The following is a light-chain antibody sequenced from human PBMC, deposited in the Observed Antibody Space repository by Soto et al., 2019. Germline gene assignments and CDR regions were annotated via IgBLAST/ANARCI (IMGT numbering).Light chain of an antibody. CDR3: QQSYSMPPWT. CDR2: AIS. Sequence: DIQMTQSPSSLSASVGDSVTISCRAGQTINTYLNWYQQKPGQAPKVLIFAISTLQPGVPSRFRGSGSGTEFSLTISSLQPEDAATDYSQQSYSMPPWTFGQGTKVHIK. CDR1: QTINTY. V-gene: IGKV1-39*01. J-gene: IGKJ1*01.